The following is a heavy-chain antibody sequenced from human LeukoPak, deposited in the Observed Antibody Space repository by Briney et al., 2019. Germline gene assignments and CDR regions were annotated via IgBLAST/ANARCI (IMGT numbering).Heavy chain of an antibody. V-gene: IGHV3-11*01. Sequence: GGSLRLSCAASGFTFSDYYMSWVRQAPGKGLEWVSYISSSGSTIFYADSVKGRFTISRDNAKNSLYLQMTILRAENTAVYYCARDRYGDYFVSGMDVCGQGTTVTVSS. J-gene: IGHJ6*02. CDR1: GFTFSDYY. D-gene: IGHD4-17*01. CDR2: ISSSGSTI. CDR3: ARDRYGDYFVSGMDV.